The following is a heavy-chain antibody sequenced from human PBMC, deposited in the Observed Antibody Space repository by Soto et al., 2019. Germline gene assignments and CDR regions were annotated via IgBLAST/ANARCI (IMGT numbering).Heavy chain of an antibody. J-gene: IGHJ4*02. CDR1: GYTFTSYY. V-gene: IGHV1-46*03. Sequence: QVQLVQSGAEVKKPGASVKVSCKASGYTFTSYYMHWVRQAPGQGLEWMVIINPSGGSTSYAQKFQGRVTMTRDTSTSTVYMELSSLRSEDTAVYYCARDRYYDILTGVSGFDYWGQGTLVTVSS. D-gene: IGHD3-9*01. CDR2: INPSGGST. CDR3: ARDRYYDILTGVSGFDY.